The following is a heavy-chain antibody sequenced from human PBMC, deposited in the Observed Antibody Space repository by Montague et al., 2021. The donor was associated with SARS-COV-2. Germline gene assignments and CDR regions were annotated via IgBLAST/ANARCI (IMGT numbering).Heavy chain of an antibody. CDR3: ALDSFRVRSWYGLDV. Sequence: TLSLTCTVSGGSISSGGDYWSWIRQHPGKGLECIGYIYYSGSTYYNPSLKSRVTISVDTSKNQFSLKLSSVTAADTAVYYCALDSFRVRSWYGLDVWGQGTTVTVSS. J-gene: IGHJ6*02. CDR2: IYYSGST. V-gene: IGHV4-31*03. CDR1: GGSISSGGDY. D-gene: IGHD3-10*01.